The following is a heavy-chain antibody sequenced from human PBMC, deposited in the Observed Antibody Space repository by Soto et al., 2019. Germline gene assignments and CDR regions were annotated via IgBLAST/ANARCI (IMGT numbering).Heavy chain of an antibody. D-gene: IGHD6-13*01. CDR3: ARTSATGKYYYGMDV. CDR1: GYSFTSYW. J-gene: IGHJ6*02. V-gene: IGHV5-51*01. Sequence: GESLKISCKGSGYSFTSYWIGWVRQMPGKGLEWMGIIYPGDSDTRYSPSFQGQVTISADKSISTAYLQWSSLKASDTAMYYCARTSATGKYYYGMDVWGQGTTVTVSS. CDR2: IYPGDSDT.